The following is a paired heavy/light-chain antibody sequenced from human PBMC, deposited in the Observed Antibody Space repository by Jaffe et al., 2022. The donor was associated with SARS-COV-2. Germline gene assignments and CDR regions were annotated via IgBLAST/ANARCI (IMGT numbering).Light chain of an antibody. CDR2: AAS. V-gene: IGKV1-8*01. CDR3: QQYYSYPST. J-gene: IGKJ1*01. CDR1: QGISSY. Sequence: AIRMTQSPSSFSASTGDRVTITCRASQGISSYLAWYQQKPGKAPKLLIYAASTLQSGVPSRFSGSGSGTDFTLTISCLQSEDFATYYCQQYYSYPSTFGQGTKVEIK.
Heavy chain of an antibody. V-gene: IGHV3-30*18. CDR1: GFTFSSYG. CDR3: ANADCSGGSCYWGGYYYYGMDV. CDR2: ISYDGSNK. Sequence: QVQLVESGGGVVQPGRSLRLSCAASGFTFSSYGMHWVRQAPGKGLEWVAVISYDGSNKYYADSVKGRFTISRDNSKNTLYLQMNSLRAEDTAVYYCANADCSGGSCYWGGYYYYGMDVWGQGTTVTVSS. J-gene: IGHJ6*02. D-gene: IGHD2-15*01.